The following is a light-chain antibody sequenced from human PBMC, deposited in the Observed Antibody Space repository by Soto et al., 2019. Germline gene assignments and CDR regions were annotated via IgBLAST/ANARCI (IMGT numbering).Light chain of an antibody. CDR2: DAT. CDR3: QQYHDWPPYT. J-gene: IGKJ2*01. Sequence: ETVMTQSPATLSVSPGERATLSCRASQGVSTKLAWHQQKPGQPPRLLIYDATTRATGIPARFSGSGSGTEFTLTISSLQSEDFAVYYCQQYHDWPPYTVGQGTKLEIK. V-gene: IGKV3-15*01. CDR1: QGVSTK.